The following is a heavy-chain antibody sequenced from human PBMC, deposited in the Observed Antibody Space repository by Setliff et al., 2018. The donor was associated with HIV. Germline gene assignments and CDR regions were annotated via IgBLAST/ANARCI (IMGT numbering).Heavy chain of an antibody. CDR3: ARGVLGVVTSFDS. J-gene: IGHJ4*02. CDR2: IHYSGNT. D-gene: IGHD3-3*01. CDR1: GGSISSGGYY. Sequence: PSETLSLTCTVSGGSISSGGYYWSWIRQHPGKGLEWIGYIHYSGNTYNNPSLNSRISISVDMSKNKFSLKLSSLTAADTAVYYCARGVLGVVTSFDSWGPGTLVTVSS. V-gene: IGHV4-31*03.